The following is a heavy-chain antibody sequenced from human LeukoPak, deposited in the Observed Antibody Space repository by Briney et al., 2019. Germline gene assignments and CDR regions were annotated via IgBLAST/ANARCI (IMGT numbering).Heavy chain of an antibody. V-gene: IGHV4-34*01. Sequence: PSETLSLTCAVFGVSLSGYYWTWIRQPPGKGLEWVGEINHSGNTNYSPSLKSRVTISVDTSKNQFSLRLTSVTAADTAVYYCARGQLLQRNWGHGTLVTVSS. CDR3: ARGQLLQRN. CDR2: INHSGNT. D-gene: IGHD1-26*01. J-gene: IGHJ4*01. CDR1: GVSLSGYY.